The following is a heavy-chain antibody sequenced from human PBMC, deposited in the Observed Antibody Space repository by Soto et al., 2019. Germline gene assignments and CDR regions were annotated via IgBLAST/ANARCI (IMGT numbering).Heavy chain of an antibody. CDR1: GGTFSSYA. CDR3: ATDIVATITGYGMDV. D-gene: IGHD5-12*01. CDR2: IIPIFGTA. V-gene: IGHV1-69*13. Sequence: ALVKVSCKASGGTFSSYAISWVRQAPGQGLGWMGGIIPIFGTANYAQKFQGRVTITADESTSTAYMELSSLRSEDTAVYYCATDIVATITGYGMDVWGQGTTVTVSS. J-gene: IGHJ6*02.